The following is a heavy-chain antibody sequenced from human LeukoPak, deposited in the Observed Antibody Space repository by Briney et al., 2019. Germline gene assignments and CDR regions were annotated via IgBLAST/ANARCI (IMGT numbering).Heavy chain of an antibody. V-gene: IGHV1-18*01. Sequence: ASVKVSCKASGYTFNTYSISWVRQAPGQGLEWMSWISIYHGDTNYAQKFQGRVSMTTDTSTNTTYMELRNLRSDDTAIYYCARGLHDSSGYYYYYWGQGTLVTVSS. CDR3: ARGLHDSSGYYYYY. CDR2: ISIYHGDT. CDR1: GYTFNTYS. D-gene: IGHD3-22*01. J-gene: IGHJ4*02.